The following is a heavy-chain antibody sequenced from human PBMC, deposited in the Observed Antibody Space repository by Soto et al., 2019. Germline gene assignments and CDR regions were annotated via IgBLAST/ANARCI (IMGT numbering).Heavy chain of an antibody. D-gene: IGHD3-10*01. V-gene: IGHV1-69*10. CDR3: ARGKSYYGSGKGIYDYYSLDV. CDR2: VIPVFGLA. J-gene: IGHJ6*02. CDR1: GGTFSSYA. Sequence: PSVKVSCKSSGGTFSSYAISWVRQAPGQGLEWMGGVIPVFGLATYAQKVQGRVTITADKSTNTAYMEVSSLRSEDTAVYYCARGKSYYGSGKGIYDYYSLDVWGQETTVTVSS.